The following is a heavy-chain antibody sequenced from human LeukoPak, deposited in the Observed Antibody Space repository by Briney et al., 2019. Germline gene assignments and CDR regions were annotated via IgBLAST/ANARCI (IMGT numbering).Heavy chain of an antibody. J-gene: IGHJ4*02. CDR2: IYSGGYT. D-gene: IGHD1-26*01. V-gene: IGHV3-66*01. Sequence: AGGSLRLSCAASGFTVTTNYMTWVRQAPRKGLEWVSIIYSGGYTDYADSVKGRFTISRDNSKNTLDLQMNSLRAEDTAVYYCARRLEYSGSKGVFDYWGQGTLVTVSS. CDR1: GFTVTTNY. CDR3: ARRLEYSGSKGVFDY.